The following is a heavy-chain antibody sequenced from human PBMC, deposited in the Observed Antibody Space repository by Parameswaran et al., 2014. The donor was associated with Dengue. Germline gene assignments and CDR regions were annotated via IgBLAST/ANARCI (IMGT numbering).Heavy chain of an antibody. CDR2: ISAYNGNS. V-gene: IGHV1-18*01. Sequence: SWVRQAPGQGLEWMGWISAYNGNSNYAQKVQGRVTMTTDTSTNTAYMELRSLRSDDTAVYYCARVYYYYATSWAFDIWGQGTMVTVSS. CDR3: ARVYYYYATSWAFDI. J-gene: IGHJ3*02. D-gene: IGHD3-10*01.